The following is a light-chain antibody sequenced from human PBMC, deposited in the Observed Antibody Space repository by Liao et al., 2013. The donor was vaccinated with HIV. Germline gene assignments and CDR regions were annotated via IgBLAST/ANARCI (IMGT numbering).Light chain of an antibody. CDR1: KLVDTY. V-gene: IGLV3-1*01. Sequence: SYDLTQPPSVSVSPGQTATITCSGHKLVDTYACWYQQRPGQSPVLIIYQDAKRASGFPERFSGSNSGNTATLTISGTQAMDEADYYCQAWDSSTYYVFGTGTKVTVL. CDR3: QAWDSSTYYV. J-gene: IGLJ1*01. CDR2: QDA.